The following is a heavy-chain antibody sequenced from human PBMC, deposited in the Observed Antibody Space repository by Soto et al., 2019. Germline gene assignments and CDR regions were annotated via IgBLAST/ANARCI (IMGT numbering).Heavy chain of an antibody. J-gene: IGHJ6*02. V-gene: IGHV1-2*04. CDR1: GYTLTGYY. CDR3: ARDSHYYYYGMDV. Sequence: ASVKVSCKASGYTLTGYYMHWVRQAPGQGLEWMGWINPNSGGTNYAQKFQGWVTMTRDTSISTAYMELSRLRSDDTAVYYCARDSHYYYYGMDVWGQGTTVTVSS. CDR2: INPNSGGT.